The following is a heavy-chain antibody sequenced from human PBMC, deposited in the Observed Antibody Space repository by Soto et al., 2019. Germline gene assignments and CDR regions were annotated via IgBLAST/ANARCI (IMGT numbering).Heavy chain of an antibody. D-gene: IGHD2-2*01. J-gene: IGHJ5*02. V-gene: IGHV4-59*08. CDR2: IYYSGST. CDR1: GGSISSYY. CDR3: ARLVKDIVVVPAASLLDP. Sequence: QVQLQESGPGLVKPSETLSLTCTVSGGSISSYYWSWIRQPPGKGLEWIGYIYYSGSTNYNPSLKSRVTISVDTSKNQFSLKLSSVTAADTAVYYCARLVKDIVVVPAASLLDPWGQGTLVTVSS.